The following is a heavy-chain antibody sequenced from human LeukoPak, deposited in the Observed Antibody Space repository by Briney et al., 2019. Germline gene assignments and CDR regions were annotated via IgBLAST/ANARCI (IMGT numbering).Heavy chain of an antibody. V-gene: IGHV1-2*02. CDR2: INPNSGGT. Sequence: ASVKVFCKASGYTFTGYYMHWVRQAPGQGVEWMGWINPNSGGTNYAQKFQGRVTMTRDTSISTAYMELSRLRSDDTAVYYCATYGSGYYYVAFDIWGQGTMVTVSS. CDR3: ATYGSGYYYVAFDI. D-gene: IGHD3-22*01. J-gene: IGHJ3*02. CDR1: GYTFTGYY.